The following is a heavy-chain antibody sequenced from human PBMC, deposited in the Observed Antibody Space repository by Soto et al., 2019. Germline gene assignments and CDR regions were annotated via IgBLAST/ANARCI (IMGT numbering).Heavy chain of an antibody. CDR3: ANKNDGFDP. J-gene: IGHJ5*02. V-gene: IGHV3-23*01. CDR1: GFTFSSYA. CDR2: ISGSGGST. Sequence: EVQLLESGGGLVQPGGSLRLSCAASGFTFSSYAMSWVRQAPGKGLEWVSAISGSGGSTYYADSVKGRFTISRDNTKNTMNLQMNSLRAEDTAGYDCANKNDGFDPWCQVTLVTVSS. D-gene: IGHD1-1*01.